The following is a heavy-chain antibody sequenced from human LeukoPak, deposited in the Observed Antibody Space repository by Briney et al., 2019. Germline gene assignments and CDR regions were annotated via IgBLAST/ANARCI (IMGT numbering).Heavy chain of an antibody. Sequence: GSLRLSCAASGFTFSDYGMHWVRQAPGKGLEWVTIISYDGSSKYYADSVKGRFTISRDNSKNTLYLQMNSLRAEDTAVYYCARGWKLSIDWGQGTLVTVSS. CDR1: GFTFSDYG. CDR2: ISYDGSSK. J-gene: IGHJ4*02. CDR3: ARGWKLSID. D-gene: IGHD4-23*01. V-gene: IGHV3-30*03.